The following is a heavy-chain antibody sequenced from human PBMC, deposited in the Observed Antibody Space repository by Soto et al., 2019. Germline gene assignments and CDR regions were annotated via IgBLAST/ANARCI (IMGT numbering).Heavy chain of an antibody. J-gene: IGHJ6*02. Sequence: SDTLSLTCPVAGGSITYYCSFMRLSPGKGLEWIGYINSNGYSSYNPSLKSRVTLSVDTSKNQFSLKLSSVTAADAAVYYCTRQGFGEVHGLVDVWGQGTTVS. CDR3: TRQGFGEVHGLVDV. D-gene: IGHD3-10*01. V-gene: IGHV4-59*08. CDR2: INSNGYS. CDR1: GGSITYY.